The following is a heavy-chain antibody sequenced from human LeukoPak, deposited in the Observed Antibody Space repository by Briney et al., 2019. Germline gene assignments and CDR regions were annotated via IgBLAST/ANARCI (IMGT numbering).Heavy chain of an antibody. D-gene: IGHD4-17*01. CDR2: TYYRSEWYN. CDR3: ARGLGLRMGAFDI. V-gene: IGHV6-1*01. Sequence: SQTLSLTCAISGDSVSSNSAAWNWIRQSPSRGLEWLGRTYYRSEWYNDSAVSVQSRITINPDTSKNQFSLQLNSVTPEDTAVYFCARGLGLRMGAFDIWGQGTVVSVSS. J-gene: IGHJ3*02. CDR1: GDSVSSNSAA.